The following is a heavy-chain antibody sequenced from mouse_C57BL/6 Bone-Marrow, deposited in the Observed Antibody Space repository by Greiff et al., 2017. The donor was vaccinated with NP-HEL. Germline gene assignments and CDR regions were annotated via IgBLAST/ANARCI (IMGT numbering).Heavy chain of an antibody. CDR1: GYTFPSYW. V-gene: IGHV1-7*01. J-gene: IGHJ2*01. D-gene: IGHD1-1*01. Sequence: VQLQQSGAELANPGASVKLSCKASGYTFPSYWMHWVKQRPGQGLEWIGYINPSSGYTKYNQKFKDKATLTADKSSSTAYRQLSSLTYEDSAVYYCARDYDGSSLYFDYWGQGTTLTVSS. CDR2: INPSSGYT. CDR3: ARDYDGSSLYFDY.